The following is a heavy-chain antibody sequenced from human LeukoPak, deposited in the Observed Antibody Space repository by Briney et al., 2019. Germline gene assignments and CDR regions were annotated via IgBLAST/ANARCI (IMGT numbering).Heavy chain of an antibody. CDR2: INHSGST. V-gene: IGHV4-34*01. Sequence: PSETLSLTCAVYGGSFSGYYWSWIRQPPGKGLEWIGEINHSGSTNYNPSLKSRVTISVDTSKNQFSLKLSSVTAADTAVYYCARSMTTVTTGGFDPWGQGTLVTVSS. D-gene: IGHD4-17*01. J-gene: IGHJ5*02. CDR1: GGSFSGYY. CDR3: ARSMTTVTTGGFDP.